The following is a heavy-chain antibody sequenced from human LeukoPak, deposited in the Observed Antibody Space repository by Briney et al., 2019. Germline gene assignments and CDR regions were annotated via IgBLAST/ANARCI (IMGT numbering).Heavy chain of an antibody. D-gene: IGHD3-22*01. Sequence: WIRQPPGKGLEWIGSIYYSGSTYYNPSLKSRVTISVDTSKNQFSLKLSSVTAADTAVYYCARHQRGLRAYYYDSSGYNEFDYWGQGTLVTVSS. V-gene: IGHV4-39*01. CDR2: IYYSGST. CDR3: ARHQRGLRAYYYDSSGYNEFDY. J-gene: IGHJ4*02.